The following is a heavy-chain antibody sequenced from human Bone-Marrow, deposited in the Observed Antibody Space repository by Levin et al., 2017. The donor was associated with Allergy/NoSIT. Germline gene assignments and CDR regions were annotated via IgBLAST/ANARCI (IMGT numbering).Heavy chain of an antibody. CDR3: ARGDCYSGSCYGPDWFDP. CDR1: GYTFTNFA. V-gene: IGHV1-18*01. D-gene: IGHD2-15*01. Sequence: ASVKVSCKASGYTFTNFAVSWVRQAPGQGLEWMGWISASIGTTNYAQNLQGRVTMTTDTSTSTAYMDLTRLRSDDTAIYYCARGDCYSGSCYGPDWFDPWGQGTQVTVSS. J-gene: IGHJ5*02. CDR2: ISASIGTT.